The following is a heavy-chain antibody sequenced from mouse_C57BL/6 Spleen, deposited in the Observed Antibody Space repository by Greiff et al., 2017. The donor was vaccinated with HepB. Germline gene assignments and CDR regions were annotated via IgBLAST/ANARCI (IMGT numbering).Heavy chain of an antibody. V-gene: IGHV1-15*01. D-gene: IGHD1-1*01. CDR1: GYTFTDYE. CDR2: IDPETGGT. Sequence: VQLKESGAELVRPGASVTLSCKASGYTFTDYEMHWVKQTPVHGLEWIGAIDPETGGTAYNQKFKGKAILTADKSSSTAYMELRSLTSEDSAVYYCTRLYYGTYYLDYWGQGTTLTVSS. CDR3: TRLYYGTYYLDY. J-gene: IGHJ2*01.